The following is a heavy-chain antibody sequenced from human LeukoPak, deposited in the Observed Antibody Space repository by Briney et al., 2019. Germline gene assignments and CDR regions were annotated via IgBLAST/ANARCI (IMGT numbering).Heavy chain of an antibody. J-gene: IGHJ4*02. CDR2: TSSDLNVK. D-gene: IGHD3-10*01. V-gene: IGHV3-30-3*01. CDR3: ARKGYYGSGSPPSLYFDY. Sequence: PGGSLRLSCAASGFTFRNYVIHWVRQAPGKGLEWVAVTSSDLNVKLYADSVKGRFTISRDNSRSTLYLQMNSLRPEDTAIYYCARKGYYGSGSPPSLYFDYWGQGTLVTVSS. CDR1: GFTFRNYV.